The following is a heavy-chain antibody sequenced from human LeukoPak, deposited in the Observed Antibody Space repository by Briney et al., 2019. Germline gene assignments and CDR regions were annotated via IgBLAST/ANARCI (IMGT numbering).Heavy chain of an antibody. CDR3: ARGTDVQWDY. CDR1: GGSISSSSYY. V-gene: IGHV4-61*05. CDR2: IYYSGST. J-gene: IGHJ4*02. D-gene: IGHD1-26*01. Sequence: SETLSLTCTVSGGSISSSSYYWGWIRQPPGKGLEWIGYIYYSGSTNYNPSLKSRVTISVDTSKNQFSLKLSSVTAADTAIYYCARGTDVQWDYWGQGTLVTVSS.